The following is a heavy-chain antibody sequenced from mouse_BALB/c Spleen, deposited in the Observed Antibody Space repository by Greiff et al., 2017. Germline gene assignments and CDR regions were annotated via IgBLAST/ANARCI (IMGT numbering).Heavy chain of an antibody. J-gene: IGHJ1*01. CDR3: ARNGYGSDWYFDV. CDR2: INPSSGYT. V-gene: IGHV1-4*01. Sequence: VQLQESGAELARPGASVKMSCKASGYTFTTYTMHWVKQRPGQGLEWIGYINPSSGYTNYNQKFKDKATLTADKSSSTAYMQLSSLTSEDSAVYYCARNGYGSDWYFDVWGAGTTVTVSS. D-gene: IGHD1-1*01. CDR1: GYTFTTYT.